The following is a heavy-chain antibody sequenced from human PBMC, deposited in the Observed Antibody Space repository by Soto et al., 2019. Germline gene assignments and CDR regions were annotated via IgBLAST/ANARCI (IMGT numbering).Heavy chain of an antibody. CDR2: IWYDGSNK. CDR3: ARERGDLPFDAFDI. J-gene: IGHJ3*02. D-gene: IGHD3-10*01. V-gene: IGHV3-33*01. CDR1: GFTFSSYG. Sequence: GGSLRLSCAASGFTFSSYGMHWVRQAPGKGLEWVAVIWYDGSNKYYADSVKGRFTISRDNSKNTLYLQMNSLRAEDTAVYYCARERGDLPFDAFDIWGQGTMVTVSS.